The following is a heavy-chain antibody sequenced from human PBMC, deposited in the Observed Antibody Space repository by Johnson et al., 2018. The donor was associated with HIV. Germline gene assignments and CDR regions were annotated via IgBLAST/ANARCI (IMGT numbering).Heavy chain of an antibody. CDR1: GFTFSSYA. CDR3: ARGLSYYDSSGYWSVFDI. CDR2: ISGSGGST. D-gene: IGHD3-22*01. Sequence: VQVVESGGGLVQPGGSLRLSCAASGFTFSSYAMSWVRQAPGKGLEWVSAISGSGGSTYYANSVTGRFTISRDNSKKTLFLQMGSLRAEDMAVYYCARGLSYYDSSGYWSVFDIWGQGTMVTVSS. J-gene: IGHJ3*02. V-gene: IGHV3-64*01.